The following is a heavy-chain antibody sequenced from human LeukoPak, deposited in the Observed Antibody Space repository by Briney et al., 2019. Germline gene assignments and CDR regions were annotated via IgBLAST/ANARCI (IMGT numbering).Heavy chain of an antibody. CDR1: GLTFSSYW. D-gene: IGHD3-22*01. CDR3: ARGGYYYDSSGYYYSPDY. CDR2: INSDGSST. V-gene: IGHV3-74*01. J-gene: IGHJ4*02. Sequence: GGSLRLSCSASGLTFSSYWMDWVRQAPGKGLVWVSRINSDGSSTSYAHSVKGRFTISRDNAKNTLYLQMNSLRAEDTAVYYCARGGYYYDSSGYYYSPDYWGQGTLVTVSS.